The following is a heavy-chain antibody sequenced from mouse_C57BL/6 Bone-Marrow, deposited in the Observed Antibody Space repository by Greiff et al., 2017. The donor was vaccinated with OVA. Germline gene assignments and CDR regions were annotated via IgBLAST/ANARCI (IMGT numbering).Heavy chain of an antibody. CDR2: INYDGSST. CDR3: ARDGDGNWYFDV. V-gene: IGHV5-16*01. J-gene: IGHJ1*03. D-gene: IGHD2-1*01. Sequence: EVHLVESAGGLVQPGSSMKLSCTASGFTFSDYYMAWVRQVPEKGLEWVANINYDGSSTYYLDSLKSRFIISRDNAKNILYLQMSSLKSEDTATYYCARDGDGNWYFDVWGTGTTVTVSS. CDR1: GFTFSDYY.